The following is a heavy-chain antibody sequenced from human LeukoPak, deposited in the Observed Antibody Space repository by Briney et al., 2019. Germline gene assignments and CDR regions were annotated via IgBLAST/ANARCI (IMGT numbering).Heavy chain of an antibody. CDR2: INRDGSIT. D-gene: IGHD4-17*01. CDR1: GFTFSSYW. V-gene: IGHV3-74*01. J-gene: IGHJ4*02. CDR3: ARGLGIFDHGDYPGGIY. Sequence: GGSLRLSCAASGFTFSSYWMHWVRQAPGKGLVWVARINRDGSITTYADSVKGRFTISRDNAKNTLYLQMNSLRDEDTAVYYCARGLGIFDHGDYPGGIYWGQGTLVPVSS.